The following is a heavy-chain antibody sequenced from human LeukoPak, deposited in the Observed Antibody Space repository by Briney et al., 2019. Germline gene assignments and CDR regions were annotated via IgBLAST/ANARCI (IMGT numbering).Heavy chain of an antibody. Sequence: KTSETLSLTCTVSGGSISSSSYYWHWIRQPPGKGLEWIGTVYYTGSTYYNPSLKSRVTISVDTSKNQFSLKLSSVTAADTAVYYCARDRYSGGNPRCGLDYWGQGTLVTVSS. V-gene: IGHV4-39*07. CDR1: GGSISSSSYY. CDR2: VYYTGST. D-gene: IGHD4-23*01. CDR3: ARDRYSGGNPRCGLDY. J-gene: IGHJ4*02.